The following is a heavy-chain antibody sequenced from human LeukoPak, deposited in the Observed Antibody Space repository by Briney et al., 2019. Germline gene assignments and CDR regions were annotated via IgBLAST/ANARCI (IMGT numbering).Heavy chain of an antibody. V-gene: IGHV4-39*07. CDR2: IYYSGST. D-gene: IGHD3-3*01. CDR1: GGSISSSSYY. J-gene: IGHJ6*03. Sequence: SETLSLTCTVSGGSISSSSYYWVWIREPPGKGLEGIGSIYYSGSTYYNPSLKSRVTISVDTSKNQFSLKLSSVTAADTAVYYCARVPYDFWSGSYYYYYMDVWGKGTTVTVSS. CDR3: ARVPYDFWSGSYYYYYMDV.